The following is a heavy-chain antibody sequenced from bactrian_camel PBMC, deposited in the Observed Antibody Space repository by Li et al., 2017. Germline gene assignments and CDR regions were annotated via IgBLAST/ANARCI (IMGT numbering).Heavy chain of an antibody. Sequence: HVQLVEYGGGSVQAGGSLKLSCAASAWTRSNDCMAWFRQGAGKEREAVVVFERDGRTVYADSVKGRFTFSKDSANFILYLQMDNLKPEHSDVYNCAAGVPWTRPCPATPADYTVWGPGTQVTVS. D-gene: IGHD2*01. CDR2: FERDGRT. J-gene: IGHJ4*01. V-gene: IGHV3S9*01. CDR1: AWTRSNDC. CDR3: AAGVPWTRPCPATPADYTV.